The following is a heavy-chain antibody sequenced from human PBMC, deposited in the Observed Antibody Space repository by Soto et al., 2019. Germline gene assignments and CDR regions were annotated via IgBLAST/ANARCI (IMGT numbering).Heavy chain of an antibody. Sequence: GGSLRLSCAASGFTFSIYAMNWVRQAPGKGLEWVSAISGGGGSTYYADSVKGRFTISRDNSKNTLYLQMNSLRAEDTAVYYCAKDARYSGYDFNWFDPWGQGTLVTVSS. D-gene: IGHD5-12*01. J-gene: IGHJ5*02. CDR3: AKDARYSGYDFNWFDP. CDR2: ISGGGGST. CDR1: GFTFSIYA. V-gene: IGHV3-23*01.